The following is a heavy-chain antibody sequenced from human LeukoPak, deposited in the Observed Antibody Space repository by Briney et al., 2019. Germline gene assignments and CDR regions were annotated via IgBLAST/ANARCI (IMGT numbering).Heavy chain of an antibody. CDR2: TYFGSKWYN. CDR3: ARQRSRALDL. V-gene: IGHV6-1*01. J-gene: IGHJ3*01. D-gene: IGHD1-1*01. Sequence: SQTLSLTCAISGDSVSNNGIAWNWIRQSPSRGLEWLGRTYFGSKWYNDCAVSVKSRITINPDTSKNQFSLQLNSVTPEDTAVYYCARQRSRALDLWGQGTMVTVSS. CDR1: GDSVSNNGIA.